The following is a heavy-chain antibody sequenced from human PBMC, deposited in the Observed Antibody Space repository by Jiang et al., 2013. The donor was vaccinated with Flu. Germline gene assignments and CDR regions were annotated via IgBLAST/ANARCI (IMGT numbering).Heavy chain of an antibody. V-gene: IGHV1-46*01. CDR1: GYTFTSYY. D-gene: IGHD1/OR15-1a*01. Sequence: SGAEVKKPGASVKVSCKASGYTFTSYYMHWVRQAPGQGLEWMGIINPSGGSTSYAQKFQGRVTMTRDTSTSTAYMDLSSLRSEDTAVYYCVRGGTWALDIWGQGTMVTVSS. J-gene: IGHJ3*02. CDR2: INPSGGST. CDR3: VRGGTWALDI.